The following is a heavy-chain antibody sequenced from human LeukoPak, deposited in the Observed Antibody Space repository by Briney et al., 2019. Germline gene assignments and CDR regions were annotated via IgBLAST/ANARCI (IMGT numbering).Heavy chain of an antibody. V-gene: IGHV1-69*05. CDR2: IIPIFGTA. D-gene: IGHD3-22*01. CDR1: GGTFSSYA. Sequence: SVKVSCKASGGTFSSYAISWVRQAPGQGLEWMGGIIPIFGTANYAQKFQGRVTITTDESTSTAYMELNSLRSEDTAVYYCARVYYDSSGYYYGGYFDYWGRGTLVTVSS. CDR3: ARVYYDSSGYYYGGYFDY. J-gene: IGHJ4*02.